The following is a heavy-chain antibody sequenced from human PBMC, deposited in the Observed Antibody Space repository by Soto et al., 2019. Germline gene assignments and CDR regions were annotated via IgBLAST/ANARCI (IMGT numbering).Heavy chain of an antibody. J-gene: IGHJ4*02. CDR3: AREGYSGYDVYFDY. CDR1: GDNGSSNSAA. CDR2: TYYRSKWYN. D-gene: IGHD5-12*01. V-gene: IGHV6-1*01. Sequence: PTPSLTCAMSGDNGSSNSAAWNRIMQSPTRGLEWLGRTYYRSKWYNDYAVSVKSRITINPDTSKNQFSLQLNSVTPEDTAVYYCAREGYSGYDVYFDYWGQGTLVTVSS.